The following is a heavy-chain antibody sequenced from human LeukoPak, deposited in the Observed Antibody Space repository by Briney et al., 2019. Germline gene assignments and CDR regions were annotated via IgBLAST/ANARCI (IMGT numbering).Heavy chain of an antibody. V-gene: IGHV3-53*01. CDR2: IYSGDIT. CDR3: ARDTSPRIAAIYYDAFDI. CDR1: GFTVSSKY. J-gene: IGHJ3*02. D-gene: IGHD6-13*01. Sequence: GGSLRLSCAASGFTVSSKYMSWVRQAPAKGLEWVSVIYSGDITYYADSVKGRFTISRDNSKNTLYLQMNSLRAEDTAVYYCARDTSPRIAAIYYDAFDIWGQGTMVTVSS.